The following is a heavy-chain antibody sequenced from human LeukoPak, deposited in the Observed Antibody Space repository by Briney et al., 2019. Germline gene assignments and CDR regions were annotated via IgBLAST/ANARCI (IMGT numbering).Heavy chain of an antibody. CDR3: AKDHADMVRGVMIYYYYYMDV. CDR1: GFTFSSYG. Sequence: GGSLRLSCAASGFTFSSYGMSWVRQAPGKGLEWASAISGSGGSTYYADSVKGRFTISRDNSKNTLYLQMNSLRAEDTAVYYCAKDHADMVRGVMIYYYYYMDVWGKGTTVTISS. V-gene: IGHV3-23*01. D-gene: IGHD3-10*01. CDR2: ISGSGGST. J-gene: IGHJ6*03.